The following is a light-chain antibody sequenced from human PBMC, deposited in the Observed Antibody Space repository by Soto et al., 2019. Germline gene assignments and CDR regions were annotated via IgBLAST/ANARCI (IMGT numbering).Light chain of an antibody. J-gene: IGLJ3*02. CDR1: SSNIGSNT. V-gene: IGLV1-44*01. CDR3: AAWDDRLNGWV. Sequence: QSVLTQPPSASGTPGQRVTISCSGSSSNIGSNTVNWYQQLPGTAPKLLIYNNNQRPSGVPDRISGSKSGTSASLAISGLQSEDEADYYCAAWDDRLNGWVFGGGTQLTVL. CDR2: NNN.